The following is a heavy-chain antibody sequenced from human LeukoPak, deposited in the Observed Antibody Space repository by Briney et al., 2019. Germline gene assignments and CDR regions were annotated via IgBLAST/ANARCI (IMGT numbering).Heavy chain of an antibody. J-gene: IGHJ6*02. Sequence: SETLSLTCTVSGGSISSYYWSWIRQPPGKGLEWIGYIYYSGSTNYNPSLTSRVTISVDTSKNQFSLKLTSVTAADTAVYYCARGNSYGSYGMDVWGQGTTVTVSS. CDR1: GGSISSYY. CDR3: ARGNSYGSYGMDV. V-gene: IGHV4-59*01. D-gene: IGHD5-18*01. CDR2: IYYSGST.